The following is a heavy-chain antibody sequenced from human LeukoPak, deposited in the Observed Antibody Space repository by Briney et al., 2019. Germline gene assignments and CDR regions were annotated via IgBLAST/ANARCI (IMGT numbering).Heavy chain of an antibody. Sequence: SVKVSCKASGGTFSSYAISWVRQAPGQGLEWMGGIIPIFGTANYAQKFQGRVTITADKSTSTAYMELSSLRSEDTAAYYCARDGFGYYGMDVWGKGTTVTVSS. CDR1: GGTFSSYA. CDR3: ARDGFGYYGMDV. J-gene: IGHJ6*04. CDR2: IIPIFGTA. V-gene: IGHV1-69*06. D-gene: IGHD2-2*03.